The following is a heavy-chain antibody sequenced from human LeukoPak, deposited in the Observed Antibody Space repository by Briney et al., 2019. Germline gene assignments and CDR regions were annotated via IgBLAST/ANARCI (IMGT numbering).Heavy chain of an antibody. CDR2: ISSSISYI. J-gene: IGHJ4*02. V-gene: IGHV3-21*01. Sequence: RGSLRLSCAASGFTFSSDSMNWVRQAPGEGLEWVSSISSSISYIYYADSVKGPFTISRDNAKNSLYLQMNRLRAEDTAVYYCARDFRDSPYDFWSGPYYFDYWGQGTLVTVSS. CDR1: GFTFSSDS. D-gene: IGHD3-3*01. CDR3: ARDFRDSPYDFWSGPYYFDY.